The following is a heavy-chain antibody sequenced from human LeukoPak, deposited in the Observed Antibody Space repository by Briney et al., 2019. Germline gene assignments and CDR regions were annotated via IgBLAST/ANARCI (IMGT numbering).Heavy chain of an antibody. J-gene: IGHJ6*02. D-gene: IGHD3-16*01. Sequence: GGSLRLSCAASGFTFSSYAMSWARQAPGKGLEWVASINHNGNVNYYVDSVKGRFTISRDNAKNSLYLQMSNLRAEDTAVYFCARGGGLDAWGQGATVTVSS. CDR3: ARGGGLDA. CDR2: INHNGNVN. V-gene: IGHV3-7*03. CDR1: GFTFSSYA.